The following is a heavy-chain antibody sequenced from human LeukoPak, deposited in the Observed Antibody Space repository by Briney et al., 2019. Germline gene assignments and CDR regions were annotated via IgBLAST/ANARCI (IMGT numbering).Heavy chain of an antibody. Sequence: SETLSLTCAVYGGSFSGYYWSWIRQPPGKGLEWIGEINHSGSTNYNPSLKSRVTISVDTSKNQFSLKLSSVTAADTAVYYCARRYCTNGVCYLFDYWGQGTLVTVSS. D-gene: IGHD2-8*01. J-gene: IGHJ4*02. CDR2: INHSGST. CDR1: GGSFSGYY. V-gene: IGHV4-34*01. CDR3: ARRYCTNGVCYLFDY.